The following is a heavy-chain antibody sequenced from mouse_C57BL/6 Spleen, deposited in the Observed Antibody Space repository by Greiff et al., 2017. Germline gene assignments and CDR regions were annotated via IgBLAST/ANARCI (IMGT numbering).Heavy chain of an antibody. CDR1: GYSIPRDY. CDR3: ARGYSFAY. D-gene: IGHD2-3*01. CDR2: ISYSGST. J-gene: IGHJ3*01. Sequence: EVKLMESGPGLAKPSQTLSLTCSVTGYSIPRDYWNWIRKFPGNKLEYMGYISYSGSTYYNPSLKRRISITRDTSKNQYYLQLNSVTTEDTATYYCARGYSFAYWGQGTLVTVSA. V-gene: IGHV3-8*01.